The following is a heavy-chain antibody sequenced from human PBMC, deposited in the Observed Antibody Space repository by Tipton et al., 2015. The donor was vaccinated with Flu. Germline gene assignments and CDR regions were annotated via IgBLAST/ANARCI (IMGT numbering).Heavy chain of an antibody. CDR3: RAVTGDVFDI. CDR2: IHLNRGNT. Sequence: QSGPEVKKPGASLRVSCKGSGYTLTGYYIHWVRQAPGQGLEWLGYIHLNRGNTEYAPKFQGRVTMTRDTSISAAYMELGTLRNDDTAVYFCRAVTGDVFDIWGPGTMVTVSS. J-gene: IGHJ3*02. CDR1: GYTLTGYY. V-gene: IGHV1-2*02. D-gene: IGHD6-19*01.